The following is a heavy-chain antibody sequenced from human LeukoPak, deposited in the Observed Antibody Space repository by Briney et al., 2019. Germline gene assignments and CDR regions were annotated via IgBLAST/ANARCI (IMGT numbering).Heavy chain of an antibody. V-gene: IGHV1-18*01. D-gene: IGHD3-9*01. CDR1: GYTFTSYG. Sequence: ASVKVSCKASGYTFTSYGISWVRQAPGQGLEWMGWISAYNGNTNYAQKLQGRVTMTTDTSTSTACMELRSLRSDDTAVYYCARAARPRYFDWLPTVDYWGQGTLVTVSS. CDR3: ARAARPRYFDWLPTVDY. J-gene: IGHJ4*02. CDR2: ISAYNGNT.